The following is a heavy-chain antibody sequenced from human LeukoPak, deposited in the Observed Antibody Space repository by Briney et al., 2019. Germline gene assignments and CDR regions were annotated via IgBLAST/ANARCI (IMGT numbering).Heavy chain of an antibody. CDR2: IYHSGST. V-gene: IGHV4-30-2*01. CDR3: ARTVGYRRYYFDY. J-gene: IGHJ4*02. D-gene: IGHD3-16*02. Sequence: SETLSLTCAVSGGSISSGGYSWSWLRQPPGKGLEWIGYIYHSGSTYYNPSLKSRVTISVDRSKNQFSLKLSSVTAADTAVYYCARTVGYRRYYFDYWGQGTLVTVSS. CDR1: GGSISSGGYS.